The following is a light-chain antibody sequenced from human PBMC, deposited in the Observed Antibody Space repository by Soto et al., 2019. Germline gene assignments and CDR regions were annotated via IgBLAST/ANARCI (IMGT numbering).Light chain of an antibody. CDR2: SNN. J-gene: IGLJ1*01. CDR1: SSNIGSNT. Sequence: QSVLTQPPSASGTPGQRVTISCSGSSSNIGSNTVNWYQQLPGTAPKLLIYSNNQRPSGVPDRFSGSKSGTSASLAISGLQSEDESDYYCAAWEDSLNGYVFGTGTKLPVL. V-gene: IGLV1-44*01. CDR3: AAWEDSLNGYV.